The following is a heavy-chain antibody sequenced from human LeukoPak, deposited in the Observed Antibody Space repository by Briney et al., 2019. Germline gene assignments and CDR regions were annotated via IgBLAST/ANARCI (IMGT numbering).Heavy chain of an antibody. V-gene: IGHV3-23*01. Sequence: GGSLRLSCAASGFTFSSYAMSWVRQAPGKGLEWASAISGSGGSTYYADSVKGRFTISRDNSKNTLYLQMNSLRAADTAVYYCASLAGIVADNWFDPWGQGTLVTVSS. CDR3: ASLAGIVADNWFDP. CDR1: GFTFSSYA. D-gene: IGHD6-25*01. CDR2: ISGSGGST. J-gene: IGHJ5*02.